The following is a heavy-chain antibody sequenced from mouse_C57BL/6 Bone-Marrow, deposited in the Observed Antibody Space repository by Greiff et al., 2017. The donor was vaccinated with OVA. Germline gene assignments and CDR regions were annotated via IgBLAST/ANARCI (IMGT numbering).Heavy chain of an antibody. Sequence: VQLQQPGAELVKPGASVKMSCKASGYTFTSYWITWVKQRPGQGLEWIGDIYPGSGSTNYNEKFKSKATLTVDTSSSTAYMQLSSLTSEDSAVYYCERRYYGSSYWYFDDWGTGTTVTVSS. CDR2: IYPGSGST. D-gene: IGHD1-1*01. J-gene: IGHJ1*03. CDR3: ERRYYGSSYWYFDD. CDR1: GYTFTSYW. V-gene: IGHV1-55*01.